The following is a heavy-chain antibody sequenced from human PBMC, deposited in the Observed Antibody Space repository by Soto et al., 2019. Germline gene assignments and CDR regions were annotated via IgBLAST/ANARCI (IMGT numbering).Heavy chain of an antibody. D-gene: IGHD3-22*01. CDR1: GFTFSSYS. J-gene: IGHJ3*02. CDR3: ARDRAYYDSSGYYYTPTDAFDI. CDR2: ISSSSSTI. Sequence: GGSLRLSCAASGFTFSSYSMNWVRQAPGKGLEWVSYISSSSSTIYYADSVKGRFTISRDNSKNTLYLQMNSLRAEDTAVYYCARDRAYYDSSGYYYTPTDAFDIWGQGTMVTVSS. V-gene: IGHV3-48*01.